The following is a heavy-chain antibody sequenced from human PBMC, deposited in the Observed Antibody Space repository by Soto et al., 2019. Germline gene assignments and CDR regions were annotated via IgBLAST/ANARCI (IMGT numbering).Heavy chain of an antibody. J-gene: IGHJ6*02. CDR3: ARSVRSGSFPYYYYAMDV. CDR1: GFTSSNYW. D-gene: IGHD3-10*01. CDR2: IKSDGSNT. V-gene: IGHV3-74*01. Sequence: EVQLVESGGGLVQPGGSLRLSCAASGFTSSNYWMHWVRQAPGKGLVWVSRIKSDGSNTSYADSVKGRFTISRDNAKNTLDLQMHGLRAEDMAVYYCARSVRSGSFPYYYYAMDVWGQGTTVTVSS.